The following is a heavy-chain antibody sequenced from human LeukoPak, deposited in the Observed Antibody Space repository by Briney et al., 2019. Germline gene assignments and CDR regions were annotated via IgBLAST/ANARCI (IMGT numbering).Heavy chain of an antibody. J-gene: IGHJ4*02. CDR3: ASTGADSASSLCDSSGYFPN. Sequence: ASVKVSCKASGDTFSSYAISWVRQAPGQGLEWMGGIIPLFDTANYAQKFQGRVTITADESMSTAYMELSSLRSEDTAVYYCASTGADSASSLCDSSGYFPNWGQGTLVTVSS. CDR2: IIPLFDTA. V-gene: IGHV1-69*13. CDR1: GDTFSSYA. D-gene: IGHD3-22*01.